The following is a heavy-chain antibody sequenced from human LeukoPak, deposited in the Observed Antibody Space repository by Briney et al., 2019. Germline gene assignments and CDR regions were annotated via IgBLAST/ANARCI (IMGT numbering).Heavy chain of an antibody. V-gene: IGHV1-46*01. CDR3: ARDNSIADRGWWFDP. CDR1: GYIFTNHY. CDR2: INPSGSST. J-gene: IGHJ5*02. Sequence: ASVKVSCKASGYIFTNHYMYWVRQAPGQGLEWMGLINPSGSSTLYAEKFRGRIIMTRDMSTATDYMELSSLRSEDTAVYYCARDNSIADRGWWFDPWGQGTLVTVSS. D-gene: IGHD4-23*01.